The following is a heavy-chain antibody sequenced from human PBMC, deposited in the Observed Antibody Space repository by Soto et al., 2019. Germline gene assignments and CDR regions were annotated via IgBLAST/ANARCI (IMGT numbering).Heavy chain of an antibody. Sequence: EVQLVESGGGLVQPGGSLRLSCAASGFTFSNFWMHWVRQAPGKGLVWVSHINRDGSDSTHADSVKGRFTISRDNAKNTLYLQMNSLRAEDTAVYFCVRDDPGLGMDYWGLGTLVTVSS. V-gene: IGHV3-74*01. CDR1: GFTFSNFW. CDR3: VRDDPGLGMDY. D-gene: IGHD1-26*01. J-gene: IGHJ4*02. CDR2: INRDGSDS.